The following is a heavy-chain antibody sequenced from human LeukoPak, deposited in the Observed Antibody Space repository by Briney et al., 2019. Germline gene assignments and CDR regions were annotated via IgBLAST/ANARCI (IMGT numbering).Heavy chain of an antibody. J-gene: IGHJ4*02. V-gene: IGHV3-21*01. CDR1: RFTFSSYT. Sequence: GGSLRLSCSASRFTFSSYTMNWVRQAPGKGLEWVSSIDPSSTYIYYADSVKGRFTISRDNAQNSLYLQMNSLRAEDTAVYYCATDRVSAVAGFDYWGQGTLVTVSS. CDR3: ATDRVSAVAGFDY. CDR2: IDPSSTYI. D-gene: IGHD6-19*01.